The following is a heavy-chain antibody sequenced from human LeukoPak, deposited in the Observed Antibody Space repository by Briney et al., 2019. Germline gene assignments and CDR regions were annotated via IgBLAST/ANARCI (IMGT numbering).Heavy chain of an antibody. CDR1: GFPFSSYW. V-gene: IGHV3-7*04. Sequence: GGSLRLSCVPSGFPFSSYWKTWVRQAPGKGLEGVANIKQDGSKKSYVDSVKGRFTISRDNAKNSLYLQMNSLRAEDTAIYYCTRVGYIDEGIDYWGQGTLVTVSS. J-gene: IGHJ4*02. CDR3: TRVGYIDEGIDY. D-gene: IGHD5-24*01. CDR2: IKQDGSKK.